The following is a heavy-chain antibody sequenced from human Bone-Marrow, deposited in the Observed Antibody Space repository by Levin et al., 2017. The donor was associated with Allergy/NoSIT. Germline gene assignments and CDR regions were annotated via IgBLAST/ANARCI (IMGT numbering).Heavy chain of an antibody. CDR3: AKDGSGWYYYYYGMDV. D-gene: IGHD6-19*01. CDR2: ISGSGGST. V-gene: IGHV3-23*01. Sequence: GESLKISCAASGFTFSSYAMSWVRQAPGKGLEWVSAISGSGGSTYYADSVKGRFTISRDNSKNTLYLQMNSLRAEDTAVYYCAKDGSGWYYYYYGMDVWGQGTTVTVSS. J-gene: IGHJ6*02. CDR1: GFTFSSYA.